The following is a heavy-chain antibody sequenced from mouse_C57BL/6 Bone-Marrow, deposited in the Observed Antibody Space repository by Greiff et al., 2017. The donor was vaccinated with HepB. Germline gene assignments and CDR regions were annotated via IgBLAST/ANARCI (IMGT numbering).Heavy chain of an antibody. V-gene: IGHV3-6*01. CDR3: ASYEAY. J-gene: IGHJ3*01. CDR2: ISYDGSN. CDR1: GYSITSGYY. Sequence: EVQLQQSGPGLVKPSQSLSLTCSVTGYSITSGYYWNWIRQFPGNKLEWMGYISYDGSNNYNPSLKNRISITRDTSKNQFFLKLNSVTTEDTATYYCASYEAYWGQGTLVTVSA. D-gene: IGHD1-1*01.